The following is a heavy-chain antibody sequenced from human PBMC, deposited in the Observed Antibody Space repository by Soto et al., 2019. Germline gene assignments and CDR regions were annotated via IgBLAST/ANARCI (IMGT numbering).Heavy chain of an antibody. CDR2: ISYDGSYK. V-gene: IGHV3-30*03. CDR1: GFTFSTYG. CDR3: ARLNEWDIGYCSGGSCQRVYYYGMDV. Sequence: GGSLRLSCAGSGFTFSTYGMHWVRQAPGKGLEWVAVISYDGSYKYYADSVKGRFTISRDNAKNSLYLQMNSLRAEDTAVYYCARLNEWDIGYCSGGSCQRVYYYGMDVWGQGTTVTVSS. J-gene: IGHJ6*02. D-gene: IGHD2-15*01.